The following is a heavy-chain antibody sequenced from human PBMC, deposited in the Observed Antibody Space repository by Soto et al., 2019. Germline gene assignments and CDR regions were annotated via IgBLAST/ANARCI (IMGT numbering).Heavy chain of an antibody. CDR2: IDPSDSYT. V-gene: IGHV5-10-1*01. J-gene: IGHJ6*02. Sequence: GESLKISCKGSGYSFTSYWIGWVRQMPGKGLEWMGRIDPSDSYTNYSPSFQGHVTISADKSISTAYLQWSSLKASDTAMYYCARRDIGDYYYGMDVWGQGTTVTVSS. CDR3: ARRDIGDYYYGMDV. CDR1: GYSFTSYW.